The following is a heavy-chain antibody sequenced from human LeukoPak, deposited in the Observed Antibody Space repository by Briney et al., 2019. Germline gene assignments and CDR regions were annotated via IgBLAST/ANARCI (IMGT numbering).Heavy chain of an antibody. Sequence: GGSPRLSCEASGFAFNSYTITWVRQAPGKGLESVSSITSRSSHIYIAGSVKGRFTISRDNAKNTLFLQKSSLRVEDTAVYYCARVAQGATTENYFYYYMDVWGKGTTVTVSS. CDR3: ARVAQGATTENYFYYYMDV. V-gene: IGHV3-21*01. CDR1: GFAFNSYT. D-gene: IGHD4-11*01. CDR2: ITSRSSHI. J-gene: IGHJ6*03.